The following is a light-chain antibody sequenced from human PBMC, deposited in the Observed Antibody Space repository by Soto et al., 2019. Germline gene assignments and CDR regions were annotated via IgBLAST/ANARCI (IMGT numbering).Light chain of an antibody. V-gene: IGLV1-51*01. J-gene: IGLJ3*02. CDR2: FNV. CDR1: SSNIGNNF. Sequence: QSVLTQPPSVSAAPGQNVTISCSGNSSNIGNNFVSSYQHLPGTAPPHLIYFNVKRPSVIPDRFSCFKSGTSATLGITAVQTGDEADYYCATWDSSMRAGVFGGGTKLTVL. CDR3: ATWDSSMRAGV.